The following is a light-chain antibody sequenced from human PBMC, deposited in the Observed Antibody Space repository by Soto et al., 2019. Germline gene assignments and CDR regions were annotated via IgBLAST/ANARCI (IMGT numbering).Light chain of an antibody. CDR1: SSNIGAGYD. V-gene: IGLV1-40*01. Sequence: QPVLTQPPSVSGAPGQRVTISCTGGSSNIGAGYDGHWYQQLPGTAPKLLIYGNNNRPSGVPDRFSGSKSGTSTSLAITGLQAEDEADYYCQSYDTSLSAVVFGGGTKVTVL. J-gene: IGLJ2*01. CDR2: GNN. CDR3: QSYDTSLSAVV.